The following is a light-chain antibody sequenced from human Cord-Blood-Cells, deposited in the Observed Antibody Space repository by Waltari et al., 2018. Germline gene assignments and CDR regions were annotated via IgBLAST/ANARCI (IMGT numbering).Light chain of an antibody. J-gene: IGLJ2*01. CDR1: SSNLGSNP. V-gene: IGLV1-44*01. CDR3: AAWDDSLNGVV. CDR2: SNN. Sequence: QSVLTQPPSASRTPGQRVTISCSGRSSNLGSNPVNWYQQPPGTAPKLLIYSNNQRPSGVPDRFSGSKSGTSASLAISGLQSEDEADYYCAAWDDSLNGVVFGGGTKLTVL.